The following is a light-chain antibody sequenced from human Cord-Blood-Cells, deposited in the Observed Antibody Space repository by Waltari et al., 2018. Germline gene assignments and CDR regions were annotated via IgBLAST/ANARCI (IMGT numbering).Light chain of an antibody. V-gene: IGLV3-25*03. Sequence: SYELTQPPSVSVSPGQTARITCSGDALPKQYAYCYQQKPGQAPVLVIYKDSERPSGIPQRFSRSSSGTTDTFTSSVDQAEVEADYSCDSANSSCAYRVFAGGTKLTVL. CDR2: KDS. J-gene: IGLJ3*02. CDR3: DSANSSCAYRV. CDR1: ALPKQY.